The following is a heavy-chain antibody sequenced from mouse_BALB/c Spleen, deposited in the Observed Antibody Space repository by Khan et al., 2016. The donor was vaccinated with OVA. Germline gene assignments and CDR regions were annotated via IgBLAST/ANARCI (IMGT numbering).Heavy chain of an antibody. CDR1: GDSITTGY. CDR3: TKSTDRYSFVY. V-gene: IGHV3-8*02. CDR2: IIYTGYT. D-gene: IGHD1-1*01. J-gene: IGHJ3*01. Sequence: EVQLQESGPSLVKPSQTLSLTCSVTGDSITTGYWNWIRKFPGNKLEYMGYIIYTGYTYYNPSLKSRISITRHTSNNQYYLQLNSVTDEDTASYYSTKSTDRYSFVYWGQGTLVTVSA.